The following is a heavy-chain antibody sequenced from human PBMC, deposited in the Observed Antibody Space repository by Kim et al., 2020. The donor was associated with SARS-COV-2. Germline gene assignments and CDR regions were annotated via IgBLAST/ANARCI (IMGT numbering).Heavy chain of an antibody. CDR2: IYYNGST. CDR3: ARTAGTYYYYYPMDV. V-gene: IGHV4-59*08. J-gene: IGHJ6*02. D-gene: IGHD2-21*02. CDR1: GGSISSYY. Sequence: SETLSLTCTVSGGSISSYYWSWIRQSPGKGLEWIGYIYYNGSTNYNPSLKSRVTISVDTSKNQFSLKLSSVTAADTAVYYCARTAGTYYYYYPMDVWGQGTTVTVSS.